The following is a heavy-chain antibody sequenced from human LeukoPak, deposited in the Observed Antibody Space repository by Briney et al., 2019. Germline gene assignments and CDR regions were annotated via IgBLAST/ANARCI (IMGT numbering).Heavy chain of an antibody. CDR3: AREATTLYYFDY. D-gene: IGHD1-1*01. J-gene: IGHJ4*02. CDR2: INPNGDST. CDR1: GYTFTNYY. V-gene: IGHV1-46*01. Sequence: ASVKVSCKASGYTFTNYYFHWVRQAPGQGLEWMGLINPNGDSTSYAQKFQGRVTMTRAMSTNTVYMELSSLRSEDTAMYYCAREATTLYYFDYWGQGTLVTVSS.